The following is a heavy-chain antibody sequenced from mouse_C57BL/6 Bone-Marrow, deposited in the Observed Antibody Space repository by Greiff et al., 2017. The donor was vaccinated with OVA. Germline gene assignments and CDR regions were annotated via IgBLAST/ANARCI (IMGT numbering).Heavy chain of an antibody. J-gene: IGHJ4*01. CDR1: GYTFTDYE. Sequence: QVQLKESGAELVRPGASVTLSCKASGYTFTDYEMHWVKQTPVHGLEWIGAIDPETGGTAYNQKFKGKAILTADKSSSTAYMELRSLTSEDSAVYYCRYGYGDYWGQGTSVTVSS. D-gene: IGHD2-2*01. CDR3: RYGYGDY. V-gene: IGHV1-15*01. CDR2: IDPETGGT.